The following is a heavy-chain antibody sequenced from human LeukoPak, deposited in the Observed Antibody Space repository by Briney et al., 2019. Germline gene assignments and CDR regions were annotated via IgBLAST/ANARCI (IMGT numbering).Heavy chain of an antibody. V-gene: IGHV3-30*02. CDR2: IRFDGSHQ. D-gene: IGHD2/OR15-2a*01. CDR3: AKDLSSFDY. Sequence: PGGSLRLSCAASGFTFTTSGMHWVRQAPGKGLEWVAFIRFDGSHQYYADSVKGRFTITRDNSMNTLYLHLNSLRPEDTAVYYCAKDLSSFDYWGQGTLVTVSS. J-gene: IGHJ4*02. CDR1: GFTFTTSG.